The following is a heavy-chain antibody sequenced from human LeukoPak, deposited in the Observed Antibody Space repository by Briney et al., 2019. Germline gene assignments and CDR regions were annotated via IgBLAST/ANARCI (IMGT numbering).Heavy chain of an antibody. Sequence: SETLSLTCAVYGGSFSGYYWSWIRQPPGKGLEWIGEINHSGSTNYNPSLNSRVTISVDTSKNQFSLRLTSVTAADTAVYYCARRGYCSGGSCYAPSGMDVWGQGTTVTVSS. D-gene: IGHD2-15*01. V-gene: IGHV4-34*01. CDR1: GGSFSGYY. CDR2: INHSGST. CDR3: ARRGYCSGGSCYAPSGMDV. J-gene: IGHJ6*02.